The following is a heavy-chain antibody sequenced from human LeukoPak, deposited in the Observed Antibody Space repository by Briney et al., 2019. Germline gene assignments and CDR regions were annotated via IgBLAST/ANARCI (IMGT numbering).Heavy chain of an antibody. D-gene: IGHD6-13*01. CDR2: ISAYNGNT. CDR3: ARVVPIAAAGRYNWFDP. Sequence: GASVKVSCKASGYTFTSYGISWVRQAPRQGLEWMGWISAYNGNTNYAQKLQGRVTMTTDTSTSTAYMELRSLRSDDTAVYYCARVVPIAAAGRYNWFDPWGQGTLVTVSS. V-gene: IGHV1-18*01. CDR1: GYTFTSYG. J-gene: IGHJ5*02.